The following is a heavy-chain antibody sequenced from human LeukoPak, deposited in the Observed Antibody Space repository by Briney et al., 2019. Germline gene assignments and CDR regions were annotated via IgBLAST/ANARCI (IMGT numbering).Heavy chain of an antibody. D-gene: IGHD3-10*01. V-gene: IGHV3-30*04. CDR3: ARGRGSGSFLIDY. CDR1: GFTFSDYA. CDR2: ISYDGSWM. Sequence: GESLRLSCAASGFTFSDYAMHWVRQAPGKGLEWVAVISYDGSWMYYADSVKGRFTVSRDNSKSTLYLQMDSPRVEDTAVNFCARGRGSGSFLIDYWGQGTLVTVSS. J-gene: IGHJ4*02.